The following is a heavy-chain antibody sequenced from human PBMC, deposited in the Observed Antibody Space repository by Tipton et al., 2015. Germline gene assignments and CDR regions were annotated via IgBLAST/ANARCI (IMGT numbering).Heavy chain of an antibody. CDR3: ARHVTTVVTAFDY. V-gene: IGHV4-39*01. J-gene: IGHJ4*02. D-gene: IGHD4-23*01. CDR2: IYFSEST. CDR1: GGSISSIHW. Sequence: GLVKPSGTLFLACAVSGGSISSIHWWTWVRQPPGKGLEWIGSIYFSESTYYNPSLKSRVTMSVDTSKNQFSLKLSSVTAADTAVYYCARHVTTVVTAFDYWGQGTLVSVSA.